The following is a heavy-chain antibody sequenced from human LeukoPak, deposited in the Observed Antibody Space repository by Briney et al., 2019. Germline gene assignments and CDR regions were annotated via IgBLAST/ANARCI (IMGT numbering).Heavy chain of an antibody. CDR3: ARDPFITMVRGVTPYYGMDV. V-gene: IGHV4-59*12. Sequence: SETLSLTCTVSGGSISSYYWSWIRQPPGKGLEWIGYIYYSGSTYYNPSLKSRVSISLDTSKNQFSLKLSSVTAADTAVYYCARDPFITMVRGVTPYYGMDVWGQGTTVTVSS. J-gene: IGHJ6*02. CDR1: GGSISSYY. CDR2: IYYSGST. D-gene: IGHD3-10*01.